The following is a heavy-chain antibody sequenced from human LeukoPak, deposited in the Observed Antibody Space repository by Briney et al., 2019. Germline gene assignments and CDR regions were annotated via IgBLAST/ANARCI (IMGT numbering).Heavy chain of an antibody. V-gene: IGHV3-23*01. Sequence: GGSLRLSCAASGFTFSSYTMSWVRQAPGEGLEWLSAISGRGESTFYAPSVKGRFAISRDNSDNTLYLQMSSLRVDDTAVYFCAKERQTGDYFTSDYWGQGTLVTASS. CDR2: ISGRGEST. CDR1: GFTFSSYT. CDR3: AKERQTGDYFTSDY. D-gene: IGHD4-17*01. J-gene: IGHJ4*02.